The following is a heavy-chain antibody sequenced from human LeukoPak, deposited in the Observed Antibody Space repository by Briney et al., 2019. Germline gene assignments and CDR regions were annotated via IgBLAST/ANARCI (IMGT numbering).Heavy chain of an antibody. Sequence: GGSLRLTCAASGFTFSSYAMSWVRQAPGKGLEWVSAISGSGGSTYYADSVKGRFTISRDNSKNTLYLQMNSLRAEDTAVYYCAKSQTGTTPLYIDYWGQGTLVTVSS. CDR2: ISGSGGST. V-gene: IGHV3-23*01. CDR3: AKSQTGTTPLYIDY. J-gene: IGHJ4*02. CDR1: GFTFSSYA. D-gene: IGHD1-1*01.